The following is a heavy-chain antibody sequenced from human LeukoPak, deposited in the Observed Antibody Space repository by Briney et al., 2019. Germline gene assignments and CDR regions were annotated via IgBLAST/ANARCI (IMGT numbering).Heavy chain of an antibody. CDR1: GFTFSSYS. J-gene: IGHJ4*02. V-gene: IGHV3-21*01. Sequence: PGGSLRLSCAASGFTFSSYSMNWVRQAPGKGLEWVSSISSSSSYIYYADSVKGRFTISRDNAKNSLYLQMNSLRAEDTAVYYCARAGRITIFGVGPDFDYWGQGTLVTGSS. D-gene: IGHD3-3*01. CDR3: ARAGRITIFGVGPDFDY. CDR2: ISSSSSYI.